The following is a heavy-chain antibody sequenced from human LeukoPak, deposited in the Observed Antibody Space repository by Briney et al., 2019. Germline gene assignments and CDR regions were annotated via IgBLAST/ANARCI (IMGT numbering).Heavy chain of an antibody. CDR3: ARDRKDGDYFPAFDI. V-gene: IGHV3-66*02. D-gene: IGHD4-17*01. CDR1: GFTVSSNY. CDR2: IYSGGST. Sequence: GGSLRLSCAASGFTVSSNYMSWVRQAPGKGLEWVSVIYSGGSTYYADSVKGRFTISRDNSKNTLYLQMNSLRAEDTAVYYCARDRKDGDYFPAFDIWGQWTMDTVSS. J-gene: IGHJ3*02.